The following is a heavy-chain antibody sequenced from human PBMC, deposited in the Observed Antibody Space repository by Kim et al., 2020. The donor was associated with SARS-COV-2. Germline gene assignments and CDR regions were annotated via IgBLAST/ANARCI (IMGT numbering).Heavy chain of an antibody. CDR1: GFTLSSYG. CDR3: AKEKLKDTAMVLYYYYYGMDV. D-gene: IGHD5-18*01. V-gene: IGHV3-30*18. CDR2: ISYDGSNK. Sequence: GGSLRLSCAASGFTLSSYGMHWVRQAPGKGLEWVAVISYDGSNKYYADSVKGRFTISRDNSKNTLYLQMNSLRAEDTAVYYCAKEKLKDTAMVLYYYYYGMDVWGQGTTVTVSS. J-gene: IGHJ6*02.